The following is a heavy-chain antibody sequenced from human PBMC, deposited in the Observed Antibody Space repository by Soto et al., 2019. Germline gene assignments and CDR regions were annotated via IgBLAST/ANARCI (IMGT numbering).Heavy chain of an antibody. CDR1: GYTFTSYG. D-gene: IGHD5-12*01. Sequence: ASVKVSCKASGYTFTSYGISWVRQAPGQGLEWMGWISAYNGNTNYAQKLQGRVTMTTDTSTSTAYMELRSLRSDDTAVYYCAREVESGYSGRNNWFGPWGQGTLVTVSS. CDR3: AREVESGYSGRNNWFGP. J-gene: IGHJ5*02. V-gene: IGHV1-18*01. CDR2: ISAYNGNT.